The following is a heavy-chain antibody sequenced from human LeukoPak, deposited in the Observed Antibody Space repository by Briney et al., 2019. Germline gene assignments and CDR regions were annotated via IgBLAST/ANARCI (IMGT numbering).Heavy chain of an antibody. CDR2: ISGSGGST. V-gene: IGHV3-23*01. CDR1: GFTFSNYA. CDR3: ARGRGVDRFDY. J-gene: IGHJ4*02. D-gene: IGHD3-16*01. Sequence: GGSLRLSCAASGFTFSNYAMNWVRQAPGKGLEWVSTISGSGGSTYYADSVKGRFTISRDNSKNMLYLQMNSLRAEDTAVYYCARGRGVDRFDYWGQGTLVTVSS.